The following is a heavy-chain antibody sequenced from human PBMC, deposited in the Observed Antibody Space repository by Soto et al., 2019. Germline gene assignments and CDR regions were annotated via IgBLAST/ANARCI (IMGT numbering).Heavy chain of an antibody. J-gene: IGHJ3*02. CDR2: IYWDDDK. D-gene: IGHD6-25*01. Sequence: QITLKESGPTLVKPTQTLTLTCTFSGFSLSTRGVGVGWIRQPPRKALEWLALIYWDDDKRYSPSLKSRLTITKDTSKNQVVLTMTNMDPVDTATYYCAHRGATKSAFAIWGQGTMVTVSS. CDR3: AHRGATKSAFAI. CDR1: GFSLSTRGVG. V-gene: IGHV2-5*02.